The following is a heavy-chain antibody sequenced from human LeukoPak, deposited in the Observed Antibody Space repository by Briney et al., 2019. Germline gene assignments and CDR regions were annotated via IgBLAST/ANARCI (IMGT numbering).Heavy chain of an antibody. J-gene: IGHJ6*02. CDR2: IIPLFGTA. CDR1: GGTFSSYA. V-gene: IGHV1-69*13. CDR3: ARAPSYGPNYYYYGMDV. D-gene: IGHD5-18*01. Sequence: ASVKVSCKESGGTFSSYAISWVRQAPGQGLEWMGGIIPLFGTANYAHKFQGRVTITADESTSTAYMELRSLRSEDTAVYYCARAPSYGPNYYYYGMDVWGQGTTVTVSS.